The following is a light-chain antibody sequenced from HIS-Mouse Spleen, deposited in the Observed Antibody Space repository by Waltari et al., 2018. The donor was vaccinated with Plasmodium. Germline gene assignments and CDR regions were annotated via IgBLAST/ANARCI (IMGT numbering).Light chain of an antibody. V-gene: IGLV3-21*02. J-gene: IGLJ2*01. CDR1: NIGRKS. CDR2: DDS. Sequence: SYVLTQPPSVSVAPGQTARITCGGNNIGRKSVHWYQQKPGQAPVLVFYDDSDRPSGIPERFSGSNSGNTATLTTSRVEAGYEADYYCQVWDSSSDHVVFGGGTRLTVL. CDR3: QVWDSSSDHVV.